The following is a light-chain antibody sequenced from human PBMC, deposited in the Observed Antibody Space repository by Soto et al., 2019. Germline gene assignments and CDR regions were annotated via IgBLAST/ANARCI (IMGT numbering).Light chain of an antibody. Sequence: QSALTQPASVSGSPGQSITISCTGTSSDVGGYNYVSWYQHHPGKAPKLMIHEVSDRPSGISNRFSGSKSGNTASLTISGLQAEDEADYYCSSYTSATTYVFGTGTKAPS. CDR2: EVS. CDR3: SSYTSATTYV. CDR1: SSDVGGYNY. V-gene: IGLV2-14*01. J-gene: IGLJ1*01.